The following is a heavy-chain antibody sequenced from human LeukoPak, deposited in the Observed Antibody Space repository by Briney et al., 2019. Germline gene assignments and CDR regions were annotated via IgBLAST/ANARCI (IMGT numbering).Heavy chain of an antibody. CDR3: ARGLRDYDNTNWFDP. V-gene: IGHV4-30-2*01. D-gene: IGHD3-22*01. CDR1: GGSISSGGYS. J-gene: IGHJ5*02. Sequence: SQTLSLTCAVSGGSISSGGYSWSWIRQPPGKGLEWIGYIYHSGSTNYNPSLKSRVTISVDTSKNQFSLKLSSVTAADTAVYYCARGLRDYDNTNWFDPWGQGTLSPSPQ. CDR2: IYHSGST.